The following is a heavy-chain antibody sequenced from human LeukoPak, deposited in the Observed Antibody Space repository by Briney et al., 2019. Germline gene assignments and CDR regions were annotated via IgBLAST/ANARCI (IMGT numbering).Heavy chain of an antibody. CDR2: ISGSGGST. J-gene: IGHJ4*02. CDR1: GFTFSSYA. D-gene: IGHD7-27*01. CDR3: AKDLNWGGR. Sequence: GGSLRLSCAASGFTFSSYAMSWVRQAPGKGLEWVSAISGSGGSTYYADSVKGRFTMSRDNSKNTLYLQMDSLRVEDTAVYYCAKDLNWGGRWGQGTLVTVSS. V-gene: IGHV3-23*01.